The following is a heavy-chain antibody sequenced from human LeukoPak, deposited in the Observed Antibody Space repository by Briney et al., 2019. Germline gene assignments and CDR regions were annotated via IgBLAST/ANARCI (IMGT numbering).Heavy chain of an antibody. CDR1: GGSISSYY. V-gene: IGHV4-59*01. CDR3: ARGTKGVIAALDY. CDR2: IYYSGST. Sequence: SETLSLTCTVSGGSISSYYWSWIRQPPGKGLEWIGYIYYSGSTNYNPSLKSRVTISVDTSKNQFSLKLSSVTAADTAVYYCARGTKGVIAALDYWGQGTLVTVSS. J-gene: IGHJ4*02. D-gene: IGHD6-13*01.